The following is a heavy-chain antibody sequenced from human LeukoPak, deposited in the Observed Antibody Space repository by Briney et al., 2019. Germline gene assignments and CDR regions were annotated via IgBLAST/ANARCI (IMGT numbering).Heavy chain of an antibody. Sequence: SETLSLTCTVSGGSISSSSYYWGWIRQPQGKGLEWIGSIYYSGSTYYNPSLKSRVTISVDTSKNQFSLKLSSVTAADTAVYYCARRGSSSARFDYWGQGTLVTVSS. D-gene: IGHD6-6*01. CDR2: IYYSGST. J-gene: IGHJ4*02. CDR1: GGSISSSSYY. V-gene: IGHV4-39*01. CDR3: ARRGSSSARFDY.